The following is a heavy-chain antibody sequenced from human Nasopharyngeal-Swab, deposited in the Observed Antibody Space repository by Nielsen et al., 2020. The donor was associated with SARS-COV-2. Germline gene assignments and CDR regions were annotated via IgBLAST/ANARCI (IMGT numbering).Heavy chain of an antibody. V-gene: IGHV5-51*01. CDR1: GYSFTSYW. CDR3: ARSGSVGATFFDY. CDR2: IYPGDSDT. D-gene: IGHD1-26*01. Sequence: GGSLRLSCKGSGYSFTSYWIGWVRQMPGKGLEWMGIIYPGDSDTRYSPSFQGQVTISADKSISTAYLQWSSLKASDTAMYYCARSGSVGATFFDYWGQGTLVTVSS. J-gene: IGHJ4*02.